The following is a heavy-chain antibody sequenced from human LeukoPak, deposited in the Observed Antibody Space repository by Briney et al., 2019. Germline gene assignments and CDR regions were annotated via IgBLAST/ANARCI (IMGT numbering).Heavy chain of an antibody. CDR3: ARAGAAGDPHRCFDL. D-gene: IGHD7-27*01. V-gene: IGHV4-61*02. CDR2: IYTSGST. CDR1: GGSISSGSYY. Sequence: PSQTLSLTCTVSGGSISSGSYYWSWIRQPAGKGLEWIGRIYTSGSTNYNPSLKSRVTISVDTSKNQFSLKLSSVTAADTAVYYCARAGAAGDPHRCFDLWGRGTLVTVSS. J-gene: IGHJ2*01.